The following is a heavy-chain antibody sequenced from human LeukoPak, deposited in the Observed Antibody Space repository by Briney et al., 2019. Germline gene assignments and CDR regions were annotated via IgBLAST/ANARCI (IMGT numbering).Heavy chain of an antibody. J-gene: IGHJ4*02. CDR1: GGSFSGYY. D-gene: IGHD5-18*01. Sequence: SETLSLTCAVYGGSFSGYYWSRIRQPPGKGLEWIGEINHSGSTNYNPSLKSRVTISVDTSKNQFSLKLSSVTAADTAVYYCARGRSNTAMVTGYYFDYWGQGTLVTVSS. V-gene: IGHV4-34*01. CDR2: INHSGST. CDR3: ARGRSNTAMVTGYYFDY.